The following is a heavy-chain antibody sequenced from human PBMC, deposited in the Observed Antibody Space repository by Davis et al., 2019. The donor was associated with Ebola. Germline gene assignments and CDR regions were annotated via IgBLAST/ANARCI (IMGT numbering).Heavy chain of an antibody. CDR2: IIPIFGTA. D-gene: IGHD2-2*02. J-gene: IGHJ6*03. Sequence: SVKVSCKASGGTFSSYAISWVRQAPGQGLEWMGGIIPIFGTANYAQKFQGRVTITADESTSTAYMELSSLRSEDTAVYYCARVGKGGYCSSTSCYNYYYMDVWGKGTTVTVSS. V-gene: IGHV1-69*13. CDR3: ARVGKGGYCSSTSCYNYYYMDV. CDR1: GGTFSSYA.